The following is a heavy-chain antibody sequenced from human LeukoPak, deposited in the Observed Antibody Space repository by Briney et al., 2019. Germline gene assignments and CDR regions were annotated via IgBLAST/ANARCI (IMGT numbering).Heavy chain of an antibody. D-gene: IGHD4-17*01. J-gene: IGHJ5*02. Sequence: SETLSLTCAVFGGSISSGGYSWSWIRQPPGKGLEWIGYIYHSGSTYYNPSLKSRVTISVDRSKNQFSLKLSSVTAADTAVYYCARLTYGDYEWRWFDPWGQGTLVTVSS. CDR2: IYHSGST. CDR1: GGSISSGGYS. V-gene: IGHV4-30-2*01. CDR3: ARLTYGDYEWRWFDP.